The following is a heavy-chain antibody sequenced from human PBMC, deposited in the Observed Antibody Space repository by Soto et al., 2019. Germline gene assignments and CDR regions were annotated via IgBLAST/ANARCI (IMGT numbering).Heavy chain of an antibody. CDR1: GFTFSSYW. CDR3: ARLSGTWRAFDI. V-gene: IGHV3-74*01. D-gene: IGHD1-7*01. Sequence: EVQLVESGGGLVQPGGSLRLSCAASGFTFSSYWMHWVRQAPGKGLVWVSRIYTDGSSTNYADSVQGRFTISRDNAKNTLYLQMNSLRAEDTAVYYCARLSGTWRAFDILGQGTMVTVSS. CDR2: IYTDGSST. J-gene: IGHJ3*02.